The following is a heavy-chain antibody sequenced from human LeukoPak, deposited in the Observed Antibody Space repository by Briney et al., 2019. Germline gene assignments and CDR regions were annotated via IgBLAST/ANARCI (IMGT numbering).Heavy chain of an antibody. D-gene: IGHD3-10*01. CDR1: GFTFSSYW. V-gene: IGHV3-74*01. CDR2: IDGDGRNI. CDR3: ARGTYYYGSYFDY. Sequence: GGSLRLSCVASGFTFSSYWMHWVRQDPRKGLVWVSRIDGDGRNINYADSVKGRFTISRDNSKNTLYLQMNSLRAEDTAVYYCARGTYYYGSYFDYWGKGALVTVSS. J-gene: IGHJ4*02.